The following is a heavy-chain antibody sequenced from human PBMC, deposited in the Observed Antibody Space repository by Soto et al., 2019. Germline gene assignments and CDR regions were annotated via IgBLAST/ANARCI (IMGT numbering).Heavy chain of an antibody. CDR1: GGTFSSYA. J-gene: IGHJ6*02. V-gene: IGHV1-69*13. CDR3: ARGPREGDYYYGMDV. CDR2: IIPIFGTA. Sequence: SVKVSCKASGGTFSSYAISWVRQAPGQGLEWMGGIIPIFGTANYAQKFQGRVTITADESTSTAYMELSSLRSEDTAVYYCARGPREGDYYYGMDVWGQGTTVTVSS.